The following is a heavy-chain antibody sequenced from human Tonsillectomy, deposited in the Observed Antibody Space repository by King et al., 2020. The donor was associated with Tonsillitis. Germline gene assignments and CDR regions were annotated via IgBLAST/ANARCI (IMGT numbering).Heavy chain of an antibody. CDR3: ARGYYYDSRGSYSLPDAFDF. CDR2: IDWDDDK. J-gene: IGHJ3*01. V-gene: IGHV2-70*04. D-gene: IGHD3-22*01. Sequence: VTLKESGPALVKPTQTLTLTCTFSGFSLSATAMRVSWIRQSPGKALEWLARIDWDDDKFYSPSRRSRLTISKDTSKSRVVLTLINVDPVDTATYYCARGYYYDSRGSYSLPDAFDFWGQGTTVTVSS. CDR1: GFSLSATAMR.